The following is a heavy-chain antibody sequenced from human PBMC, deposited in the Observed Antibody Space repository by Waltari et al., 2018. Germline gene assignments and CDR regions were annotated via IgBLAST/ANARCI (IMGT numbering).Heavy chain of an antibody. J-gene: IGHJ4*02. Sequence: QLQLQESGPGLVKPSETLSLTCTVSGASISSSSYRWVWIRQPPGKGLEWIGIMFYSGSPYYNPTLKSRVTISMDTSRNQFSLHLGSVYAADTAVYYCAKRVAASGMIDYWGQGTLVTVSS. D-gene: IGHD2-15*01. V-gene: IGHV4-39*07. CDR1: GASISSSSYR. CDR3: AKRVAASGMIDY. CDR2: MFYSGSP.